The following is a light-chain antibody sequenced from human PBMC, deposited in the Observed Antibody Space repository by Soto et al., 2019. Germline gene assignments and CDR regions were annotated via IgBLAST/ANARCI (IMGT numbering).Light chain of an antibody. CDR3: QQYGSSGT. CDR1: QSVSKNY. J-gene: IGKJ1*01. CDR2: GAS. Sequence: EILLTQSPCTLSLSPGERATLSCRARQSVSKNYLAWYQQKPGHAPRLLIYGASNRATGIPDRLSGSGSGTDFTLTISRLEPEDFAVYYCQQYGSSGTFGQGTKVDIK. V-gene: IGKV3-20*01.